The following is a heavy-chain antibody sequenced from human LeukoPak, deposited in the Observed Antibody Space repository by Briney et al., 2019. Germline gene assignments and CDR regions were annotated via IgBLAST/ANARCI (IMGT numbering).Heavy chain of an antibody. CDR3: ARAEIRITIFGVVINWFDP. D-gene: IGHD3-3*01. J-gene: IGHJ5*02. CDR1: GGSISSGDYY. CDR2: IYYSGST. V-gene: IGHV4-30-4*01. Sequence: SETLSLTCTVSGGSISSGDYYWSWIRQPPGKGLEWIVYIYYSGSTYYNPSLKSRVTISVDTSKNQFSLKLSSVTAADTAVYYCARAEIRITIFGVVINWFDPWGQGTLVTVSS.